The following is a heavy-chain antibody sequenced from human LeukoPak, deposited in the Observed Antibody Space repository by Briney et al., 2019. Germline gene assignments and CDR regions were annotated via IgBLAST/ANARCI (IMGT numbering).Heavy chain of an antibody. CDR3: ARELWFVNAPGSWFDP. CDR2: IFHSGNS. D-gene: IGHD3-10*01. Sequence: SQTLSLTCAVSGDSISSGDYSRSWIRQPSGKGLEWIGYIFHSGNSFYTSSLKSRITLSVDKSKNQSSLRLTSVTAADTAVYYCARELWFVNAPGSWFDPWGQGTLVTVSS. J-gene: IGHJ5*02. V-gene: IGHV4-30-2*01. CDR1: GDSISSGDYS.